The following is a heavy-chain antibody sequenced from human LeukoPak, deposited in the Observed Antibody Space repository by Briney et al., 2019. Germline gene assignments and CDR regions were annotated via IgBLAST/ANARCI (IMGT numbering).Heavy chain of an antibody. CDR1: GGSISSSNW. D-gene: IGHD2-15*01. V-gene: IGHV4-4*02. CDR3: AREGGYCSGGSCYPSDY. CDR2: IYHSGST. Sequence: PSGTLSLTCAVSGGSISSSNWWSWVRQPPGKGLEWIGSIYHSGSTYYNPSLKSRVTISVDTSKNQFSLKLSSVTAADTAVYYCAREGGYCSGGSCYPSDYWGQGTLVTVSS. J-gene: IGHJ4*02.